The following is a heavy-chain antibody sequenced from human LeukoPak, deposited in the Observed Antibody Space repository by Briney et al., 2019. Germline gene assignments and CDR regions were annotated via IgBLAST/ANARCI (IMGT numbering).Heavy chain of an antibody. D-gene: IGHD3-22*01. CDR1: GFTFSSYG. CDR3: ARDSLPVGGYFLWYLGDAFDI. J-gene: IGHJ3*02. Sequence: GGSLRLSCAASGFTFSSYGMHWVRQAPGKGLEWVAFIRYDGTNKYYADSVKGRFTISRDNSQNTLYLQMNSLRAEDTAVYYCARDSLPVGGYFLWYLGDAFDIWGQGTMVTVSS. V-gene: IGHV3-30*02. CDR2: IRYDGTNK.